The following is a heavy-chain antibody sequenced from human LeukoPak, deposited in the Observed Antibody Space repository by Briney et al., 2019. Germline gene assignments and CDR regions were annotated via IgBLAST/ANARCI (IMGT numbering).Heavy chain of an antibody. CDR1: GFPFSSYW. Sequence: GGSLRLSCVASGFPFSSYWMTWVRQAPGKGLEWVANIKQDGSKKSYVDSVKGRFTISRDNAKNSLYLQMNSLRAEDTAVYYCARRSRTRGYCTNGVCPTGWFDPWGQGTLVTVSS. V-gene: IGHV3-7*01. CDR2: IKQDGSKK. CDR3: ARRSRTRGYCTNGVCPTGWFDP. J-gene: IGHJ5*02. D-gene: IGHD2-8*01.